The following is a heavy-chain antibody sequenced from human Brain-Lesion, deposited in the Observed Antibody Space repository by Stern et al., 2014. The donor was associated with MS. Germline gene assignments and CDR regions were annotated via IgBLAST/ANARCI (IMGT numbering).Heavy chain of an antibody. CDR2: VYYSGSI. Sequence: VQLVESGPGLVKPLQTLSLTCTVSGGSVSSGGYFWNWIRQHPGKGLEWIGHVYYSGSIASNPSLKSRVTISVDTSKNQFSLRLRSVTAADTAVYYCARNPALWYFDLWGRGTLAAVSS. J-gene: IGHJ2*01. CDR1: GGSVSSGGYF. CDR3: ARNPALWYFDL. V-gene: IGHV4-31*03. D-gene: IGHD3-3*02.